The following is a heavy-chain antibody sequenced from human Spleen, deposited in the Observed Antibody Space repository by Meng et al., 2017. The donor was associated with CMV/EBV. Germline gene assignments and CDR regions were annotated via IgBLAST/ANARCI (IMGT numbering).Heavy chain of an antibody. J-gene: IGHJ4*02. Sequence: ASVKVSFKASGYTYTSYYMHWVRQAPGQGLEWMGIINPSGGSTSYAQKFQGRVTMTRDTSTTTVYMELSSLRSEDTAVYYCARVTAGIAAAGTDYWGQGTLVTVSS. V-gene: IGHV1-46*01. CDR3: ARVTAGIAAAGTDY. CDR1: GYTYTSYY. CDR2: INPSGGST. D-gene: IGHD6-13*01.